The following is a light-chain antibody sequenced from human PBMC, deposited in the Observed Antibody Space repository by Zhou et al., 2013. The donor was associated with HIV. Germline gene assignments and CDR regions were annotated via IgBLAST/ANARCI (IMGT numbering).Light chain of an antibody. CDR2: VAF. CDR1: HDISNS. V-gene: IGKV1-NL1*01. CDR3: QQYYSTPYT. Sequence: DIQMTQSPSSLSASVGDRVTITCRASHDISNSLAWYQQKPGKAPKLLLYVAFRLESGVPSRFSGSGSGTDYALTISSLQPEDFATYYCQQYYSTPYTFGPGDQAGDQT. J-gene: IGKJ2*01.